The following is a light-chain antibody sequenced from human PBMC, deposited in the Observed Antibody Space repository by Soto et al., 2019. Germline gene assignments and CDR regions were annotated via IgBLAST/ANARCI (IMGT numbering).Light chain of an antibody. Sequence: QPVLTQPASVSGSPGQSITISCTGTSSDVGSYNLVSWYQHHPGKAPKLMIYEGSKRPSGVSNRFSGSKSGNTASLTISGLQAEDEADYYCCSYAGGSTLFVFGTGTKLTVL. CDR1: SSDVGSYNL. J-gene: IGLJ1*01. V-gene: IGLV2-23*01. CDR2: EGS. CDR3: CSYAGGSTLFV.